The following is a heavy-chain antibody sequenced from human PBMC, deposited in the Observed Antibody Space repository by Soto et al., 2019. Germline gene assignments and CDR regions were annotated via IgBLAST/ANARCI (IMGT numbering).Heavy chain of an antibody. CDR1: GFTFNSYG. CDR3: ARDYYGSGSYSGGLQLNYYYYYYMDV. J-gene: IGHJ6*03. CDR2: IWYDGSNK. Sequence: GESLKISCAASGFTFNSYGMHWVRQAPGKGLEWVAVIWYDGSNKYYADSVKGRFTISRDNSKNTLYLQMNSLRAEDTAVYYCARDYYGSGSYSGGLQLNYYYYYYMDVWGKGTTVTVSS. V-gene: IGHV3-33*01. D-gene: IGHD3-10*01.